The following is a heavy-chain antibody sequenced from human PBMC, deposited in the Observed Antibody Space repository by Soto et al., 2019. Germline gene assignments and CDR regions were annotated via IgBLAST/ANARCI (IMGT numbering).Heavy chain of an antibody. V-gene: IGHV3-49*03. J-gene: IGHJ6*02. CDR2: IRSKAYGGTT. D-gene: IGHD3-3*01. CDR3: TRESGRYDYYGMDV. Sequence: SQNLSSTASGFTVGYYSMSLFRTAPGKGLEWVGFIRSKAYGGTTEYAASVKGRFTISRDDSKSIAYLQMNSLKTEDTAVYYCTRESGRYDYYGMDVWGQGNKVNFSS. CDR1: GFTVGYYS.